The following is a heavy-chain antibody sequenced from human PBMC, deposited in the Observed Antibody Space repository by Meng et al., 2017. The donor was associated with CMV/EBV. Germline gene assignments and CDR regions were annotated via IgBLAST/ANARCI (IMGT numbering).Heavy chain of an antibody. J-gene: IGHJ4*02. Sequence: SETLSLTCTVSGGSISSSSYYWGWIRQPPGKGLEWIGSIYYSVSTYYNPSLKGRVTISVDTSKNQFSLKLSSVTAADTAVYYCARGDYSNSHDYWGQGTLVTVSS. V-gene: IGHV4-39*07. D-gene: IGHD4-11*01. CDR3: ARGDYSNSHDY. CDR1: GGSISSSSYY. CDR2: IYYSVST.